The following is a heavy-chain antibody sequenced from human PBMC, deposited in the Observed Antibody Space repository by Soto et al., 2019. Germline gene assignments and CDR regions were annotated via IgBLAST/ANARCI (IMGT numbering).Heavy chain of an antibody. D-gene: IGHD3-3*01. CDR3: ARFGPSYHFRSGTPVSGMDV. J-gene: IGHJ6*02. CDR2: INPNSGGT. CDR1: GYTFTGYY. Sequence: ASVKVSCKAAGYTFTGYYMHWVRQAPGQGLEWMGWINPNSGGTNYAQKFQGRVTMTRDTSISTAYMELSRLRPDDTAVYYCARFGPSYHFRSGTPVSGMDVWGQGTTVTVYS. V-gene: IGHV1-2*02.